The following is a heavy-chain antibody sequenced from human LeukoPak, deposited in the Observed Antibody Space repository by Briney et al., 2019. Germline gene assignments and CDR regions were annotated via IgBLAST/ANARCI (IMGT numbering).Heavy chain of an antibody. V-gene: IGHV1-69*05. CDR2: IIPIFGTA. J-gene: IGHJ4*02. Sequence: ASVKVSCKASGGTFSSYAISWVRQAPGQGLEWMGGIIPIFGTANYAQKFQGRVTITTDESTSTAYMELSSLRSEDTAVYYCARVRGVGSDSFDYWGQGTLVTVSS. D-gene: IGHD3-10*01. CDR1: GGTFSSYA. CDR3: ARVRGVGSDSFDY.